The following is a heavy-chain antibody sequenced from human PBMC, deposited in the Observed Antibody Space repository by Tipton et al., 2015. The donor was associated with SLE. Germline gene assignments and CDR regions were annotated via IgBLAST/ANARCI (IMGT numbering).Heavy chain of an antibody. CDR3: AREVYSGSYYYYYGMDV. Sequence: QSGAEVKKPGASVKVSCKASGYTFSSYGINWVRQAPGQGLEWMGWISVYNGNTHYAQKLQGGITMTTDTSTSTAYMELRSLRSDDTAVYYCAREVYSGSYYYYYGMDVWGQGTTVTISS. J-gene: IGHJ6*02. V-gene: IGHV1-18*01. CDR1: GYTFSSYG. CDR2: ISVYNGNT. D-gene: IGHD3-10*01.